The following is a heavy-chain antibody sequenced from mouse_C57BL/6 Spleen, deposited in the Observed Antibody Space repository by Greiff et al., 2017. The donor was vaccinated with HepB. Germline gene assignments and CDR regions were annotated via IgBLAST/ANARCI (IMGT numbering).Heavy chain of an antibody. CDR2: ISDGGSYT. V-gene: IGHV5-4*03. CDR1: GFTFSSYA. J-gene: IGHJ4*01. D-gene: IGHD1-1*01. CDR3: ARVTTVVAMDY. Sequence: EVKLMESGGGLVKPGGSLKLSCAASGFTFSSYAMSWVRQTPEKRLEWVATISDGGSYTYYPDNVKGRFTISRDNAKNNLYLQMSHLKSEDTAMYYCARVTTVVAMDYWGQGTSVTVSS.